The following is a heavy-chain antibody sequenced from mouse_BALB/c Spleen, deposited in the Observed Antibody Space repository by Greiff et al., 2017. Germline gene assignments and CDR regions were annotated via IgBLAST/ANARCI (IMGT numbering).Heavy chain of an antibody. J-gene: IGHJ4*01. V-gene: IGHV1S137*01. CDR1: GYTFTDYA. Sequence: QVQLQQSGAELVRPGVSVKISCKGSGYTFTDYAMHWVKQSHAKSLEWIGVISTYYGAASSNQKFKSKATMTVDKSSSTAYMVLARLTSEDSAIYYCARSAYYGSSYYAMDYWGQGTSVTVSS. CDR3: ARSAYYGSSYYAMDY. D-gene: IGHD1-1*01. CDR2: ISTYYGAA.